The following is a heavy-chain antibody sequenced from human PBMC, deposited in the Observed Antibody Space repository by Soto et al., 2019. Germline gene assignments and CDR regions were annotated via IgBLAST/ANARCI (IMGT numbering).Heavy chain of an antibody. V-gene: IGHV4-4*02. J-gene: IGHJ5*02. CDR3: ARGGSGYCSSTSCSWPRGWFDP. CDR1: SGSISSSNW. CDR2: IYHSGST. D-gene: IGHD2-2*01. Sequence: QVQLQESGPGLVKPSGTLSLTCAVSSGSISSSNWWSWVRQPPGKGLEWIGEIYHSGSTNYNPSLKSRVTITVDKSKNQFSLKLSSVTAADTAVYYCARGGSGYCSSTSCSWPRGWFDPWGQGTLVTVSS.